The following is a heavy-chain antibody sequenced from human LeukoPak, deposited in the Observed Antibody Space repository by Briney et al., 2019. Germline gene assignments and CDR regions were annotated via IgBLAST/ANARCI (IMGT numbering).Heavy chain of an antibody. Sequence: GGSLRLSCAASGFTFSSYWMHWVRHAPGKGLVWVSRINSDGRSTSNADSVKGRFTISRDNAKKTLYLQMNSLRAEDTAVYYCARSSATDFDYWGQGTLVTVSS. V-gene: IGHV3-74*01. J-gene: IGHJ4*02. CDR1: GFTFSSYW. CDR3: ARSSATDFDY. D-gene: IGHD3-10*01. CDR2: INSDGRST.